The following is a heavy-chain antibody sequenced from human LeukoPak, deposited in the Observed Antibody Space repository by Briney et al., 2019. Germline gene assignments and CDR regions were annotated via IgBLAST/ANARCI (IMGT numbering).Heavy chain of an antibody. CDR3: ARDIRLVVVPAAENDAFDI. CDR2: ISSRGSTI. Sequence: PGGSLRLSCAASGFTFSDDYMSWIRQAPGKGLEGVSYISSRGSTIYYADSVKGRFTISSDNAKNSLYLQMNSLRAEDTAVYYCARDIRLVVVPAAENDAFDIWGQGTMVTVSS. V-gene: IGHV3-11*01. CDR1: GFTFSDDY. J-gene: IGHJ3*02. D-gene: IGHD2-2*01.